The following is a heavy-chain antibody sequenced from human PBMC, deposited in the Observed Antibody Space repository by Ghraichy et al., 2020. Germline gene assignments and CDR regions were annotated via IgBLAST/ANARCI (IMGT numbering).Heavy chain of an antibody. CDR3: ARGNWNYDEDAFDI. D-gene: IGHD1-7*01. Sequence: GGSLRLSCEASGFTFSNYWMSWVRQAPGKGLEWVANIRQDGSQKYFADSVKGRFAISRDNAKSSLYLQMNSLRAEDMAVYYCARGNWNYDEDAFDIWGQGTMVTVSS. CDR2: IRQDGSQK. J-gene: IGHJ3*02. V-gene: IGHV3-7*01. CDR1: GFTFSNYW.